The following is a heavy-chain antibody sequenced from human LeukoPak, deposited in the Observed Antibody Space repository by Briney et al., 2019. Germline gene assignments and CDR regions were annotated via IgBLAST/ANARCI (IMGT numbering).Heavy chain of an antibody. CDR2: INPNSGGT. J-gene: IGHJ4*02. CDR1: GYTFTGYY. V-gene: IGHV1-2*02. CDR3: ARGRLNGNVDF. Sequence: GASVKVSCKASGYTFTGYYMQWVRQAPGQGLEWMGWINPNSGGTNYAQKFQGRVTMTRDTSISTAYMELSSLRSEDTAMYYCARGRLNGNVDFWGQGTLVTVSS. D-gene: IGHD1-20*01.